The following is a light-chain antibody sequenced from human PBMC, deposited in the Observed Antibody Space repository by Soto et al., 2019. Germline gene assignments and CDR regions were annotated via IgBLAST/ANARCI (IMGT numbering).Light chain of an antibody. CDR2: GAS. CDR1: QSVISN. Sequence: EIFVTQSPAILSVSPGESVTLSCRASQSVISNLAWYQQKLGQAPRLLIYGASTRASGIPARFSGSGSGKEFFLTISSLQSEDFAVYYCQYYNKWLGAFGGGTQVEIK. CDR3: QYYNKWLGA. V-gene: IGKV3-15*01. J-gene: IGKJ4*01.